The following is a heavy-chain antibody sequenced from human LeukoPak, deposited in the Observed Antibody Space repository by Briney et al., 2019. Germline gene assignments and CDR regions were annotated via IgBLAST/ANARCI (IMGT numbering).Heavy chain of an antibody. CDR1: GYTFTSYG. J-gene: IGHJ6*03. D-gene: IGHD5-24*01. V-gene: IGHV1-18*01. CDR2: ISAYNGNT. Sequence: ASVKVSCKASGYTFTSYGISWVRQAPGQGLEWMGWISAYNGNTNYAQKLQGRVTMTTDTSTSTAYMELRSLRSDDTAVYYCAIRRDGYQLVFYYYYYMDVWGKGTTVTVSS. CDR3: AIRRDGYQLVFYYYYYMDV.